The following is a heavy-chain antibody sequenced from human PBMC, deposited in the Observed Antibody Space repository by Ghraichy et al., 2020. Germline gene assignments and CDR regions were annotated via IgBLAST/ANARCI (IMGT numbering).Heavy chain of an antibody. J-gene: IGHJ3*02. V-gene: IGHV3-74*01. CDR1: GFTFSSYW. Sequence: GGSLRLSCAASGFTFSSYWMHWVRQAPGKGLVWVSRINSDGSSTSYADSVKGRFTISRDNAKNTLYLQMNSLRAEDTAVYYCARESVQEWIFGVVIDDAFDIWGKGTMVTVSS. CDR2: INSDGSST. D-gene: IGHD3-3*01. CDR3: ARESVQEWIFGVVIDDAFDI.